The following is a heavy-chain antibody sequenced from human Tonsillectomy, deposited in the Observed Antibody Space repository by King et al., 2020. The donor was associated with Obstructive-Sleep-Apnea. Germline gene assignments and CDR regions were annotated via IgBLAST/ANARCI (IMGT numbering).Heavy chain of an antibody. J-gene: IGHJ4*02. Sequence: VQLVESGPEVKKPGASVRVSCKASGYTFTNYGFSWFRQAPGQGLEWMGRISADNGNTNYAQKLQGRVTMTTDTSTTTAFMELRTLRSDDTAVYFCTRDLSAGAWYSDYWGQGTLVSVSS. CDR3: TRDLSAGAWYSDY. V-gene: IGHV1-18*01. CDR2: ISADNGNT. CDR1: GYTFTNYG. D-gene: IGHD2-21*02.